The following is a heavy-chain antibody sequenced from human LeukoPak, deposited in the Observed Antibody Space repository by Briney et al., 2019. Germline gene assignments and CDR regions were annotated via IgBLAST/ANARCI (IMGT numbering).Heavy chain of an antibody. V-gene: IGHV1-46*01. J-gene: IGHJ4*02. D-gene: IGHD6-13*01. CDR3: AREFKGPGIAPLTAVGLSH. Sequence: SVKVSCKASGYSFTTYYMRWVRPLPGQGLDWMGIIHASGGSTSYAQKFQGRVTMTRDTSTSTVYMELSSLRSEDTAVYYCAREFKGPGIAPLTAVGLSHWGQGTLVTVSS. CDR2: IHASGGST. CDR1: GYSFTTYY.